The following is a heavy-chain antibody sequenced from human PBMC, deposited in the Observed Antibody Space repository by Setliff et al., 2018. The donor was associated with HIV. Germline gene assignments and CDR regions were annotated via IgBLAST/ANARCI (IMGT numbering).Heavy chain of an antibody. J-gene: IGHJ6*03. CDR3: AKDAGVTGGLYRYYIDA. CDR2: VYMSGKT. Sequence: ETLSLTCTVSGVSIDKNYWSWVRRPPGKGLEWIGRVYMSGKTNYSPSLKSRVTMSADTSKNQVSLKLTSVTAADTAVYYCAKDAGVTGGLYRYYIDAWGNGTTVTVSS. V-gene: IGHV4-4*07. CDR1: GVSIDKNY. D-gene: IGHD2-8*01.